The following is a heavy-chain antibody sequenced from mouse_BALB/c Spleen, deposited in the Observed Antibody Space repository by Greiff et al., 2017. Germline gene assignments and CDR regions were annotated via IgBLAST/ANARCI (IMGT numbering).Heavy chain of an antibody. J-gene: IGHJ4*01. CDR3: ARKGSTMITTAMDY. CDR2: ISYSGST. CDR1: GYSITSDYA. V-gene: IGHV3-2*02. D-gene: IGHD2-4*01. Sequence: VQLKESGPGLVKPSQSLSLTCTVTGYSITSDYAWNWIRQFPGNKLEWMGYISYSGSTSYNPSLKSRISITRDTSKNQFFLQLNSVTTEDTATYYCARKGSTMITTAMDYWGQGTSVTVSS.